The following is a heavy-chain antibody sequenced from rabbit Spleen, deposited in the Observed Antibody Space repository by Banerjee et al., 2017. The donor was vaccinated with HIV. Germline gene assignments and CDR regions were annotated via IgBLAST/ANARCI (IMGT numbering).Heavy chain of an antibody. CDR3: ARAENFDRYATDLGL. Sequence: EQLEESGGGLVKPEGSLTLTCKASGVSFSDKDVMCWVRQAPGEGLEWIACINIVTGKTVYASWAKGRFIMSRTSSTTVFLQMTSLTAADTATYFCARAENFDRYATDLGLWGPGTLVTVS. V-gene: IGHV1S45*01. CDR2: INIVTGKT. J-gene: IGHJ4*01. D-gene: IGHD6-1*01. CDR1: GVSFSDKDV.